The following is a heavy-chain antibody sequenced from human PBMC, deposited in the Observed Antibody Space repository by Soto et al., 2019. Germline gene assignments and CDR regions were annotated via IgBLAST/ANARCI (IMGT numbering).Heavy chain of an antibody. J-gene: IGHJ5*02. CDR3: GGDWGLYWFDP. CDR1: GTSLDSGTNY. CDR2: IYGSGNT. Sequence: PSETLSLTCTVSGTSLDSGTNYWNWVRQPPGKALEWIGYIYGSGNTKYNPSPKSRVTISQDTSKNQVSLKMNSVTATNTAIYYCGGDWGLYWFDPWGQGILVTVSS. V-gene: IGHV4-61*01. D-gene: IGHD7-27*01.